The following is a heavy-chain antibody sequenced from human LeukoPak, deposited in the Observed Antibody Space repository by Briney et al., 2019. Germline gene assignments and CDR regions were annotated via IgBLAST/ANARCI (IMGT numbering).Heavy chain of an antibody. Sequence: GGSLRLSCAASGFTFSSYAMSWVRQAPGKGLEWVSAISGSGGSTYYADSVKGRFTISRDNSKNTLYLQMNSLRAEDTAVYYCAKILGNKYCSSTSCYVVGHFDYWGQGTLVTVSS. CDR2: ISGSGGST. CDR3: AKILGNKYCSSTSCYVVGHFDY. J-gene: IGHJ4*02. CDR1: GFTFSSYA. D-gene: IGHD2-2*01. V-gene: IGHV3-23*01.